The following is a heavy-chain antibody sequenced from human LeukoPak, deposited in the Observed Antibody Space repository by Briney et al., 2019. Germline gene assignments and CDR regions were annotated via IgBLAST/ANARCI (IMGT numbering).Heavy chain of an antibody. V-gene: IGHV1-3*01. CDR1: GYTFTSYA. Sequence: ASVKVSCKASGYTFTSYAMHWVRQAPGQRLEWMGWINAGNGNTKYSQKFQGRVTITRDTSASTAYMELSSLRSEDTAVYYCARGRDDYVWGSYQTHLGYWGQGTLVTVSS. CDR3: ARGRDDYVWGSYQTHLGY. CDR2: INAGNGNT. J-gene: IGHJ4*02. D-gene: IGHD3-16*01.